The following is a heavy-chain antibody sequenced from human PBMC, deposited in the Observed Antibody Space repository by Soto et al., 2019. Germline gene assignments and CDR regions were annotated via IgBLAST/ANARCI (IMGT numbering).Heavy chain of an antibody. D-gene: IGHD6-19*01. CDR1: GVTFSSYS. V-gene: IGHV3-48*01. Sequence: EVQLVESGGGLVQPGGSLRLSCTASGVTFSSYSMVWVRQAPGKGLEWVSYISSSSSSIYYADSVKGRFSTSRDNAKNSTCLQMNSLRVEDTGVYYCARELGFDAVARMDVWGQGTTVTVSS. J-gene: IGHJ6*02. CDR2: ISSSSSSI. CDR3: ARELGFDAVARMDV.